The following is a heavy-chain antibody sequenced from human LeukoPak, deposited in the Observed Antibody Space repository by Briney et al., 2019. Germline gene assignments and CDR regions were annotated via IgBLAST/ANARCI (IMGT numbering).Heavy chain of an antibody. J-gene: IGHJ6*03. Sequence: PGGSLRLSCAAAGFTVSTNYMNWVRQAPGKGLEWVSVIYSGGSTYYTDSVKGRFTISRDNYRNTLYLQMKALRAEDTAVYYCARLINMVRGFYFYYMDVWGKGTTVTVSS. D-gene: IGHD3-10*01. CDR1: GFTVSTNY. CDR2: IYSGGST. CDR3: ARLINMVRGFYFYYMDV. V-gene: IGHV3-53*01.